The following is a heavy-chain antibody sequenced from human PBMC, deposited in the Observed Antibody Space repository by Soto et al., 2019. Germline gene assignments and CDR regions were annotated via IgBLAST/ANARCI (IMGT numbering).Heavy chain of an antibody. D-gene: IGHD2-2*01. CDR3: ARVGIRYCSSTSCYPVFDY. Sequence: SVKVSCKASGGTFSSYAISWVRQAPGQGLEWMGGIIPIFGTANYAQKFQGRVTITADESTSTAYMELSSLRSEDTAVYYCARVGIRYCSSTSCYPVFDYWGQGTLVTVSS. CDR1: GGTFSSYA. V-gene: IGHV1-69*13. J-gene: IGHJ4*02. CDR2: IIPIFGTA.